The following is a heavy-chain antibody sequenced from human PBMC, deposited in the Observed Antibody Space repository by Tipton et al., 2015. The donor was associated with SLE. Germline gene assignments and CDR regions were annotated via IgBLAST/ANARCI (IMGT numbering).Heavy chain of an antibody. D-gene: IGHD3-3*01. CDR2: IYTSGST. CDR1: GGSISSGSYY. CDR3: ARGVEWWPHYMDV. V-gene: IGHV4-61*02. J-gene: IGHJ6*03. Sequence: TLSLTCTVSGGSISSGSYYWSWIRQPAGKGLEWIGRIYTSGSTNYNPSLKSRVTISVDTSKNQFSLKLSSVTAADTAVYYCARGVEWWPHYMDVWGKGTTVTVSS.